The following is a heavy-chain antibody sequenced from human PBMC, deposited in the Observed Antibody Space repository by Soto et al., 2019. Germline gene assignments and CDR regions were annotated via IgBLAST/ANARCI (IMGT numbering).Heavy chain of an antibody. J-gene: IGHJ4*02. D-gene: IGHD2-15*01. CDR1: GFTFSNYG. Sequence: QVQLVESGGGVVQPGRSLRLSCAGSGFTFSNYGLHWVRQAPGKGLEWVAVISDDGSNRYYADSVKGRFTISRDNSKNMLYLQMDSLRAEDTAVYYCAKDWAPRYCSRSSCHPAGAYWGQGTLVTVSS. CDR3: AKDWAPRYCSRSSCHPAGAY. V-gene: IGHV3-30*18. CDR2: ISDDGSNR.